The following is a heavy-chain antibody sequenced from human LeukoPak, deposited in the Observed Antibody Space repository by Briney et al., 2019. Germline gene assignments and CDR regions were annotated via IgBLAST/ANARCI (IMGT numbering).Heavy chain of an antibody. V-gene: IGHV4-31*02. CDR3: ARQTTSDGMDV. CDR1: VSSISSGRYY. J-gene: IGHJ6*02. D-gene: IGHD1-1*01. Sequence: SETLSLTCTVPVSSISSGRYYWNWVRQHPGKGLEWIGYIYYSGNTYYNPSLKSRVTISVDTSKNQFSLKLSSVTAADTAVYYCARQTTSDGMDVWGQGTTVTVSS. CDR2: IYYSGNT.